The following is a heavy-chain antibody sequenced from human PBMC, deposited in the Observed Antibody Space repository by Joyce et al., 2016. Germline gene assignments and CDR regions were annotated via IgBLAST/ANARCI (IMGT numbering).Heavy chain of an antibody. V-gene: IGHV4-59*01. CDR3: TRGRRGGSAD. D-gene: IGHD2-15*01. J-gene: IGHJ4*02. CDR1: GASISGYF. CDR2: IYGSGYP. Sequence: LVKPSETLSLTCTVSGASISGYFWSWIRQPPGKGLEWIGYIYGSGYPSYNPSLKSRVTISVDTSKSQFSLRLSSLTAADTAVYYCTRGRRGGSADWGQGTLVTVSS.